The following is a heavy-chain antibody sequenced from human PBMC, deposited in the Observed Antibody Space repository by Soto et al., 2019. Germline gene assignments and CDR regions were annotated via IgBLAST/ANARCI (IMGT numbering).Heavy chain of an antibody. V-gene: IGHV4-31*03. J-gene: IGHJ2*01. CDR3: ARGDSTSTPYWYFDL. CDR1: GDSISRGGYH. D-gene: IGHD6-6*01. Sequence: NPSETLSLTCTVSGDSISRGGYHWTWIRQHPGKGLEWIGYTYYTGSTYYNPSLKSRVTISEDTSKNQFSLKLSSVTAADTAVYYCARGDSTSTPYWYFDLWGRGTLVTVSS. CDR2: TYYTGST.